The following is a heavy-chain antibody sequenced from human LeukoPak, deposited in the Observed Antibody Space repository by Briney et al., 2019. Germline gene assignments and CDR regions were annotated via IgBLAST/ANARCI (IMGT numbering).Heavy chain of an antibody. CDR2: INTDGSST. D-gene: IGHD6-13*01. V-gene: IGHV3-74*01. Sequence: GGSLRLSCAASGFTFSSYWMHWVRQAPGKGLVWVSRINTDGSSTSYADSVKGRFTISRDNAKNTLYLQMNSLRAEDTAVYYCAREVSWNYFDYWGQGTLVTVSS. J-gene: IGHJ4*02. CDR1: GFTFSSYW. CDR3: AREVSWNYFDY.